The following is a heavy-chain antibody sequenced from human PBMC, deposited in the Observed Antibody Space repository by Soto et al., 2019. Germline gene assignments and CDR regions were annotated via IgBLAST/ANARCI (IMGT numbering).Heavy chain of an antibody. CDR3: ARLLTEYSSSSGARLFDY. Sequence: SETLSLTCTVSGDSISSGGYYWSWIRQHPGKGLEWIGYIYYSGSTYYNPSLKSRVTISVDTSKNHFSLKLSSVTAADTAVYYCARLLTEYSSSSGARLFDYWGQGTLVTVSS. V-gene: IGHV4-31*03. CDR1: GDSISSGGYY. J-gene: IGHJ4*02. D-gene: IGHD6-6*01. CDR2: IYYSGST.